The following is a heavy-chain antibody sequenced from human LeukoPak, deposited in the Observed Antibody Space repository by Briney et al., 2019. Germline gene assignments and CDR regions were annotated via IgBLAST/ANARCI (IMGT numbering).Heavy chain of an antibody. V-gene: IGHV1-2*02. D-gene: IGHD2-15*01. J-gene: IGHJ4*02. CDR1: GYTFTGYY. Sequence: ASVKVSCEASGYTFTGYYMHWVRQAPGQGLEWMGWINPNSDGTNYAQKFQGRVTMTRDTSISTAYMELSRLRSDDTAVYYCARTDSGGSSWYFDYWGQGTLVTVSS. CDR3: ARTDSGGSSWYFDY. CDR2: INPNSDGT.